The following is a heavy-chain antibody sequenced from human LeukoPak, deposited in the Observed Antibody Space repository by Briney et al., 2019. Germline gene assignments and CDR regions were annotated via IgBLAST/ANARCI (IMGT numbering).Heavy chain of an antibody. CDR3: ARVLNYYDSGGYYFSY. V-gene: IGHV3-30-3*01. J-gene: IGHJ4*02. D-gene: IGHD3-22*01. CDR1: GFTFSYYT. CDR2: ISYDGSNE. Sequence: GSPRLFCAASGFTFSYYTVHWVRQAPGKGLEWVAVISYDGSNEYYADSVKGRFTISRDNSKNTLYLQMNSLRVEDTAVYYCARVLNYYDSGGYYFSYWGEGVTVTVSS.